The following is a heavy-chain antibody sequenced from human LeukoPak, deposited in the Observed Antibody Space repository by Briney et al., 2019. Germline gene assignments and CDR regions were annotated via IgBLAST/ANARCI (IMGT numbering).Heavy chain of an antibody. J-gene: IGHJ4*02. CDR2: ISYDGSNK. CDR3: AGSGYSSGWRDY. D-gene: IGHD6-19*01. CDR1: GLTFISYA. V-gene: IGHV3-30*04. Sequence: GGPLRLSCEASGLTFISYAMHGFRRAPGKGLEGVAVISYDGSNKYYADSVKGRFTISRDNSKNTLYLQMNSLRAEDTAVYYCAGSGYSSGWRDYWGQGTLVTVSS.